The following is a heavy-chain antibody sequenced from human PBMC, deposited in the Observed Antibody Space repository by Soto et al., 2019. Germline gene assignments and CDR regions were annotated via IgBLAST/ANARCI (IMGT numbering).Heavy chain of an antibody. Sequence: QVQLVESGGGLVKPGGSLRLACAASGFSFDDSYMSWIRQAPGKGLEWLSYISGGSSYTNYADSVKGRFTISRDNAKRSLYLEMSGLRADDTAVYYCAKTIAAASGYYFDHWGQGNVVTVSS. J-gene: IGHJ4*02. CDR2: ISGGSSYT. D-gene: IGHD2-21*01. V-gene: IGHV3-11*06. CDR1: GFSFDDSY. CDR3: AKTIAAASGYYFDH.